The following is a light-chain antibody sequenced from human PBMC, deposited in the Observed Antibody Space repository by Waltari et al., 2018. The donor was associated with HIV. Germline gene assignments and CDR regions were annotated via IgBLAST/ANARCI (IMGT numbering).Light chain of an antibody. CDR2: QDT. Sequence: SYELTQTPSVSVSPDQTATIPCSGDKLRERSVWWYQQKPGQSPVWVIYQDTKRPSAIPERFSGSNSGNTATLTISGTQAMDEADYYCQTWDTSTVVFGGGTKLTVL. J-gene: IGLJ2*01. V-gene: IGLV3-1*01. CDR1: KLRERS. CDR3: QTWDTSTVV.